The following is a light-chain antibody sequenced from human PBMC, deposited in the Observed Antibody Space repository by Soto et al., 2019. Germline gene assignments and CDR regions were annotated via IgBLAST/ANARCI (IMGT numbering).Light chain of an antibody. CDR2: EVN. J-gene: IGLJ1*01. V-gene: IGLV2-23*02. CDR1: STNLANYNL. CDR3: CSYAGNSTFV. Sequence: QSVLTQPASVSGSPGHSITISCTGTSTNLANYNLVSWYQQYPGKAPKLIIYEVNKRPSGFSNRFSGAKSGNTASLTISGLQAEDEADYYCCSYAGNSTFVFGTGTKVTVL.